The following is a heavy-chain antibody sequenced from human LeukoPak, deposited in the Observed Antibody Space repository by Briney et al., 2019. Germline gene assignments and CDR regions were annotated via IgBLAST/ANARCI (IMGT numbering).Heavy chain of an antibody. CDR3: ASKPGVRFLEWLSLDY. Sequence: ASVKVSCKASGGTFSSYAISWVRQAPGQGLEWMGGIIPIFGTANYAQKFQGRVTITADESTSTAYMELSSLRSEDTAVYYCASKPGVRFLEWLSLDYWGQGTLVTVSS. J-gene: IGHJ4*02. CDR1: GGTFSSYA. D-gene: IGHD3-3*01. V-gene: IGHV1-69*13. CDR2: IIPIFGTA.